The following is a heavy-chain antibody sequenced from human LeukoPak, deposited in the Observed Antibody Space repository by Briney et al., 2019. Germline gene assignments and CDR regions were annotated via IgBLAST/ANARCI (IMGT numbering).Heavy chain of an antibody. CDR1: GYTFTSYD. CDR3: ARGRDSSSWDTNWFDP. D-gene: IGHD6-13*01. CDR2: MNPNSGNT. J-gene: IGHJ5*02. Sequence: ASVTVSCKASGYTFTSYDINWVRQATGQGLEWMGWMNPNSGNTGYAQKFQGRVTITRNTSISTAYMELSSLRSEDTAVYYCARGRDSSSWDTNWFDPWGQGTLVTVSS. V-gene: IGHV1-8*03.